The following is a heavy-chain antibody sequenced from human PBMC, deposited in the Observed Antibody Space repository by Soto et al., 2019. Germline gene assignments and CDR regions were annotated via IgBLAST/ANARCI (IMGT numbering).Heavy chain of an antibody. CDR1: GFTCEDFA. J-gene: IGHJ4*02. CDR3: AKDLVSWYNSPAY. V-gene: IGHV3-9*01. Sequence: GGSPRLPCAASGFTCEDFAMHRVRQAPGKGLEWVSGISWNSATIAYADSVEGRFTISRDNAKNSLYLQMSSLRAEDTALYYCAKDLVSWYNSPAYWGQGTLVTVSS. CDR2: ISWNSATI. D-gene: IGHD6-19*01.